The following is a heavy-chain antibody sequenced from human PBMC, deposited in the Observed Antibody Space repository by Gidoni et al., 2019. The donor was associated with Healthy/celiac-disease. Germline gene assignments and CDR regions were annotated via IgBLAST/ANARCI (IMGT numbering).Heavy chain of an antibody. V-gene: IGHV3-23*01. Sequence: EVQLLESGGGLVQPGGSLRLSCAASGFPFSSYAMRWVRQVPGKGLAWVSAISGSGGSTYYADSVKGRFTISRDNSKNTLYLQMNSLRAEDTAVYYCAKSPGSIVATMIDYWGQGTLVTVSS. CDR2: ISGSGGST. J-gene: IGHJ4*02. CDR3: AKSPGSIVATMIDY. CDR1: GFPFSSYA. D-gene: IGHD5-12*01.